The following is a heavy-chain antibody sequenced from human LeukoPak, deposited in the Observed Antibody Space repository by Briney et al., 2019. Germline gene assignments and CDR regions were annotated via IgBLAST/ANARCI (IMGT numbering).Heavy chain of an antibody. J-gene: IGHJ4*02. CDR2: MDPNSGNT. V-gene: IGHV1-8*03. Sequence: ASVKVSCKASGYTFTSYDINWVRQTTGLGLEWMGWMDPNSGNTGYAQKFQGRVTITRNTSISTAYMELRSLRSEDTALYYCARGYSGSYWNWGQGTLVTVSS. CDR3: ARGYSGSYWN. D-gene: IGHD1-26*01. CDR1: GYTFTSYD.